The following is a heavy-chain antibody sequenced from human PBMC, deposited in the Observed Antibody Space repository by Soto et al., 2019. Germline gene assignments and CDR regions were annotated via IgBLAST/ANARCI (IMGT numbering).Heavy chain of an antibody. V-gene: IGHV3-30*18. Sequence: PGGSLRLSCAASGFTFNNYAMHWVRQAPGKGLEWVAVISDDGSNKYYADSVKGRFTISRDNSKNTLYLQMNSLRAEDTAVYYCAKDRYYGSGSYSYYYYMDVWGKGTTVTVSS. CDR3: AKDRYYGSGSYSYYYYMDV. J-gene: IGHJ6*03. D-gene: IGHD3-10*01. CDR1: GFTFNNYA. CDR2: ISDDGSNK.